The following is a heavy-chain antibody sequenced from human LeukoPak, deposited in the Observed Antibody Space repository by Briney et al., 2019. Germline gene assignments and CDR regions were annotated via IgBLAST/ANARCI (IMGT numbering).Heavy chain of an antibody. V-gene: IGHV3-30*18. CDR1: GFTFRSYG. CDR2: VSYDGTKQ. Sequence: PGGSLRLSCAASGFTFRSYGMHWVRQAPGEGLEWVAVVSYDGTKQYYADSVKGRFTISRDNSKNTLYLHMNSLRAEDTAVYYCAKSTMVRGGLGIFDYWGQGTLVTVAS. J-gene: IGHJ4*02. CDR3: AKSTMVRGGLGIFDY. D-gene: IGHD3-10*01.